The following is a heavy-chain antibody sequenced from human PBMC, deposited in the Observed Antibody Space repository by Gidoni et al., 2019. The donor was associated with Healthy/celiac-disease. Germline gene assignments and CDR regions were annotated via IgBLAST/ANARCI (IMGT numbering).Heavy chain of an antibody. CDR1: GFTFSSYA. V-gene: IGHV3-23*01. J-gene: IGHJ5*02. D-gene: IGHD3-3*01. CDR3: AKVYYDFWSGYLS. CDR2: ISGSGGST. Sequence: EVQLLESGGGLVQPGGSLRLSCAASGFTFSSYAMSWVRQAPGKGLELVSAISGSGGSTYYADSVKGRFTISRDNSKNTLYLQMNSLRAEDTAVYYCAKVYYDFWSGYLSWGQGTLVTVSS.